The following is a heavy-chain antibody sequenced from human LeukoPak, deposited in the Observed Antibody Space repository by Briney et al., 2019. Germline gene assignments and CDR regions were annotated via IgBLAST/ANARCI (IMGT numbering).Heavy chain of an antibody. V-gene: IGHV4-59*08. J-gene: IGHJ4*02. CDR2: IYYSGST. CDR1: GGSLSSYY. CDR3: ARQGYDSSGYALGY. Sequence: SETLSLTCTVSGGSLSSYYWSWIRQPPGKGLEGIGYIYYSGSTNYNPSLKSRVTISVDTSKNQFSLKLSSVTAADTAVYYCARQGYDSSGYALGYWGQGTLVTVSS. D-gene: IGHD3-22*01.